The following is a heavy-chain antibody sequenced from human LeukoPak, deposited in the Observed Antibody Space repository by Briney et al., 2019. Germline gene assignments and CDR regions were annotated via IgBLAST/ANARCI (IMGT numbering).Heavy chain of an antibody. CDR3: AKDGYSSGWSGSYFDY. Sequence: GGSLRLSCAASGFTFSSYGMHWVRQAPGKGLEWVAFIRYDGSNKYYADSVKGRFAISRDNSKNTLYLQMNSLRAEDTAVYYCAKDGYSSGWSGSYFDYWGQGTLVTVSS. CDR1: GFTFSSYG. J-gene: IGHJ4*02. V-gene: IGHV3-30*02. D-gene: IGHD6-19*01. CDR2: IRYDGSNK.